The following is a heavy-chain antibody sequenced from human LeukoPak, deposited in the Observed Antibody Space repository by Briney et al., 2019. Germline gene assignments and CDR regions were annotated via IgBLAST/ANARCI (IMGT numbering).Heavy chain of an antibody. V-gene: IGHV4-39*01. CDR2: IFYSGST. J-gene: IGHJ1*01. CDR3: ARTVGDPDAEYFQH. D-gene: IGHD3-10*01. Sequence: PSETLSLTCTVSGGSISTSRYYWGWIRQPPEKGLEWIGSIFYSGSTYYNPSLKSRVTISVDTSKKQFSLKLSSVTAADTAVYYCARTVGDPDAEYFQHWGPGTLFTVSS. CDR1: GGSISTSRYY.